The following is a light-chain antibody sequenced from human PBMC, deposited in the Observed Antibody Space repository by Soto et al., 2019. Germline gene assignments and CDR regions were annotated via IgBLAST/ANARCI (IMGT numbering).Light chain of an antibody. Sequence: DIQMTQSPSTLSASVGDRVTITCRASQSISSWLAWYQQKPGKAPKLLIYDASSLESGVPSRFSGSGAGTEFTRTISSLQPDDFATDDCQQYNSYSITVGQGTRLEI. CDR3: QQYNSYSIT. J-gene: IGKJ5*01. V-gene: IGKV1-5*01. CDR2: DAS. CDR1: QSISSW.